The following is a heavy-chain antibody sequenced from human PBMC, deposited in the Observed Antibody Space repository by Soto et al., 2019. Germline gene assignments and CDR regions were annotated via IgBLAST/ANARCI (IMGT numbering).Heavy chain of an antibody. V-gene: IGHV3-30*18. CDR1: GFTVSSHG. CDR3: ANGGSWSGYN. J-gene: IGHJ4*02. Sequence: QVQLVESGGGVVQPGTSLRLSCAASGFTVSSHGRHWVRQAPGKGLEWVAVISYDGTTKNYPDSVRGRFTISRDNSKNTLYLYMNSLGPEDTAVYYCANGGSWSGYNWGQGTLVTVTS. CDR2: ISYDGTTK. D-gene: IGHD3-3*01.